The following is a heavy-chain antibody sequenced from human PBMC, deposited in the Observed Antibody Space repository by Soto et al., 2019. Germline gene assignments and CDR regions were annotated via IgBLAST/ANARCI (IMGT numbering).Heavy chain of an antibody. Sequence: EVQLVESGGGLVQPGGSLRLSCAASGFTFSSYWMSWVRQAPGKGLEWVASIKQDGSEEYYVDSVEGRFTISRDNAKNSLYLQMSSLRAVDTAVYHCATYDYGWFDPWGQGTLVTVSS. D-gene: IGHD4-17*01. CDR2: IKQDGSEE. V-gene: IGHV3-7*05. CDR3: ATYDYGWFDP. J-gene: IGHJ5*02. CDR1: GFTFSSYW.